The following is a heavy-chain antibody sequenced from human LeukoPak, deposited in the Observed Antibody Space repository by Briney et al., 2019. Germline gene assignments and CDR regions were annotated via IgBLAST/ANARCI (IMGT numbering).Heavy chain of an antibody. CDR3: ARDRSSRRYYYGMDV. J-gene: IGHJ6*02. CDR1: GYTFTSYY. D-gene: IGHD6-13*01. Sequence: ASVKVSCKASGYTFTSYYMHWVRQAPGQGLEWMGWISAYNGNTNYAQKLQGRVTMTTDTSTSTAYMELRSLRSDDTAVYYCARDRSSRRYYYGMDVWGQGTTVTVSS. CDR2: ISAYNGNT. V-gene: IGHV1-18*04.